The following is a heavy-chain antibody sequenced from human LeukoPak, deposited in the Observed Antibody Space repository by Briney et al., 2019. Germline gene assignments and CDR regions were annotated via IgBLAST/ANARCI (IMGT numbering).Heavy chain of an antibody. V-gene: IGHV3-21*01. CDR1: GFTFSSYS. CDR3: AREIPGNYFDY. J-gene: IGHJ4*02. CDR2: ISSSSSYI. Sequence: GGSLRLSCAASGFTFSSYSMNWVRQAPGKGLEWVSSISSSSSYIYYADSVKGRFTISRDNAKNSLYLQMNSLRAEDTAVYYCAREIPGNYFDYWGQGTLVTVSS. D-gene: IGHD1-26*01.